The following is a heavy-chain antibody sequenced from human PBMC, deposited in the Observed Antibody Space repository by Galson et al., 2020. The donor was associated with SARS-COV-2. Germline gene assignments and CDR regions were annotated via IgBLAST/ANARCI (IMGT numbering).Heavy chain of an antibody. J-gene: IGHJ4*02. CDR1: GFTFSSYW. Sequence: GGYLRLSCAASGFTFSSYWMHWVRQAPGKGLVWVSRINSDGSSTSYADSVKGRFTISRDNAKNTLYLQMNSLRAEDTAVYYCARGYSYGYSFDYSGQGTLVTVSS. V-gene: IGHV3-74*01. D-gene: IGHD5-18*01. CDR2: INSDGSST. CDR3: ARGYSYGYSFDY.